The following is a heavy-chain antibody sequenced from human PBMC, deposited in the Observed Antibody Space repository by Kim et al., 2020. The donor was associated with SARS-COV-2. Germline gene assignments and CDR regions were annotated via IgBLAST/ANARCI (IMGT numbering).Heavy chain of an antibody. D-gene: IGHD3-22*01. Sequence: GGSLRLSCAASGFTFSHYAMNWVRQAPGKGLEWVSSIGASSGNTHYADSVRGRFTISRDNANNSLFLQMNSLRDEDTAVYYCARDLAYYDRSDYLFDCRGQGTLVSVSA. CDR3: ARDLAYYDRSDYLFDC. CDR1: GFTFSHYA. CDR2: IGASSGNT. J-gene: IGHJ4*02. V-gene: IGHV3-21*04.